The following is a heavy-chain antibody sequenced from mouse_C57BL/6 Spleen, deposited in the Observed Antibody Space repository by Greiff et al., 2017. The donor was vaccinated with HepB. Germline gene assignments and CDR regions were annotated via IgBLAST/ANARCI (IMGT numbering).Heavy chain of an antibody. Sequence: EVQLQQSGPELVKPGASVKIPCKASGYTFTDYNMDWVKQSHGKSLEWIGDINPNNGGTIYNQKFKGKATLTVDKSSSTAYMELRSLTSEDTAVYYCARMIYDFWFAYWGQGTLVTVSA. CDR2: INPNNGGT. D-gene: IGHD2-3*01. CDR3: ARMIYDFWFAY. V-gene: IGHV1-18*01. CDR1: GYTFTDYN. J-gene: IGHJ3*01.